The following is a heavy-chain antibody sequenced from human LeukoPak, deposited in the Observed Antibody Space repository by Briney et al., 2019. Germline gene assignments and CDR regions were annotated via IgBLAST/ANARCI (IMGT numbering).Heavy chain of an antibody. CDR2: IYYSGST. J-gene: IGHJ4*02. D-gene: IGHD5-24*01. Sequence: SETLSLTCSVSGGSISSSTYYWGWIRQSPGKGLEWIGTIYYSGSTNYNPSLKSRVTIFVDTSKNQFSLKLSSVTAADTAVYYCARGRDGYNFLNRGEYYYFDYWGQGTLVTVSS. V-gene: IGHV4-39*01. CDR1: GGSISSSTYY. CDR3: ARGRDGYNFLNRGEYYYFDY.